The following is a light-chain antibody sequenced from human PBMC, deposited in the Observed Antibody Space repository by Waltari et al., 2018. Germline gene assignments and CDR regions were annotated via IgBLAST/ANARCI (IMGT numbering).Light chain of an antibody. J-gene: IGKJ2*02. CDR3: QQSYSNRRT. CDR2: AAS. Sequence: DIQMTQSPSTLSTSVGDRVTITCRASQSISVWLAWNQQKPGKAPKVVIFAASTLQRGVPARFRGSGSGTDFTLTINNLQPEDFATYFCQQSYSNRRTFGQGTKLEIK. CDR1: QSISVW. V-gene: IGKV1-39*01.